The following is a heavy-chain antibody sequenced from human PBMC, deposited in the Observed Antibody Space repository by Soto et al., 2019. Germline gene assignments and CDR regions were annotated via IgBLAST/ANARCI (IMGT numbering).Heavy chain of an antibody. V-gene: IGHV5-51*01. D-gene: IGHD3-22*01. J-gene: IGHJ4*02. CDR3: ARSYYDSSGYYYDMDY. CDR1: GYNYDTYW. Sequence: GESLKSSGNGSGYNYDTYWIAWVRQMPGKGLEWMGIIFPRDSDTRYRPSFQGQVTISADRSTTTAYLQWYSLKASDTAMYYCARSYYDSSGYYYDMDYWGQGTLVTVSS. CDR2: IFPRDSDT.